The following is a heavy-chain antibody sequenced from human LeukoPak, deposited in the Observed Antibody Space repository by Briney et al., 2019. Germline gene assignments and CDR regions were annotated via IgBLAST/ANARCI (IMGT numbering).Heavy chain of an antibody. Sequence: ASVKVSCKASGYTFTGYYMHWVRQAPGQGLEWMGWINPNSGGTNYAQKFQGRVTMTRDTSISTAYMELSRLRSDDTAVYYCARFYYDILTGYYTLGYWGQGTLVTVSS. CDR3: ARFYYDILTGYYTLGY. CDR2: INPNSGGT. CDR1: GYTFTGYY. D-gene: IGHD3-9*01. V-gene: IGHV1-2*02. J-gene: IGHJ4*02.